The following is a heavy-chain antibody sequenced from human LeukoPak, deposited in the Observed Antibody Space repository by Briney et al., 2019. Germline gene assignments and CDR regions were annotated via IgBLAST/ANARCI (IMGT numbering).Heavy chain of an antibody. Sequence: GGSLRLSCAASGLPFESYSMTWVRQAPGKGLEWVSTISRTSNYIYTADSLKGRFTTSRDNAEKSLFLQMTNVKDDDTAVYYCAKDRNGSGSNYYYYYYMDVWGKGPTVTVSS. V-gene: IGHV3-21*01. J-gene: IGHJ6*03. CDR3: AKDRNGSGSNYYYYYYMDV. CDR1: GLPFESYS. CDR2: ISRTSNYI. D-gene: IGHD3-10*01.